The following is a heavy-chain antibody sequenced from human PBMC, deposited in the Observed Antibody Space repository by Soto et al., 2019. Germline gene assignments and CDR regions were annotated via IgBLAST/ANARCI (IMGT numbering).Heavy chain of an antibody. CDR1: GFTFSSYW. CDR3: ARDLLPECGSSYDYYYYMDV. D-gene: IGHD2-15*01. CDR2: INSDGSST. V-gene: IGHV3-74*01. Sequence: EVQLVESGGGLVQPGGSLRLSCAASGFTFSSYWMHWVRQAPGKGLVWVSRINSDGSSTSYADSVKGRFTISRDNAKNTLYLQMNSLRAEDTAVYYCARDLLPECGSSYDYYYYMDVWGKGTTVTVSS. J-gene: IGHJ6*03.